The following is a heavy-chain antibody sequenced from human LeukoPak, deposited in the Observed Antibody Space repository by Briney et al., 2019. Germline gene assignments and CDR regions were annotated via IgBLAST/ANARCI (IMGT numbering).Heavy chain of an antibody. V-gene: IGHV3-20*04. CDR2: INGNGGST. CDR3: ARGWELPYYFDY. J-gene: IGHJ4*02. D-gene: IGHD1-26*01. Sequence: GGTLRLSCTASVVTSISYNMCCGRETRGRGREWVSGINGNGGSTGYADSVTVRFTISRDNAKNSLYLQMNSLRAEDTALYYCARGWELPYYFDYWGQGILVTVPS. CDR1: VVTSISYN.